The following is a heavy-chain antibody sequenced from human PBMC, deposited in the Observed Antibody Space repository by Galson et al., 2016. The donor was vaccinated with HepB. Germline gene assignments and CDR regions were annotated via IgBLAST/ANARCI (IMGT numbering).Heavy chain of an antibody. Sequence: SLRLSCATSGFSFSDYYMSWIRQSPGKGLEWISYISSSGGPVYDADSVKGRFTISRDNSKKSLFLQMNKLRVEDTAVYYCARETCSGSYDLWGQGTLVTVST. D-gene: IGHD1-26*01. V-gene: IGHV3-11*01. CDR2: ISSSGGPV. CDR3: ARETCSGSYDL. CDR1: GFSFSDYY. J-gene: IGHJ5*02.